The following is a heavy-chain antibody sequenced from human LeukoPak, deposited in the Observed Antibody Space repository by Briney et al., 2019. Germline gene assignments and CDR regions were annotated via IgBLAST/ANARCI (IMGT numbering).Heavy chain of an antibody. D-gene: IGHD5-18*01. CDR3: ARHLGYSYGPDY. CDR1: GFTVSSNY. J-gene: IGHJ4*02. Sequence: GGSLRLSCAASGFTVSSNYMSWVRQAPGKGLEWVSVIYSGGSTYYADSVKGRFTISRDNSKSTLYLQMNSLRAEDTAVYYCARHLGYSYGPDYWGQGTLVTVSS. CDR2: IYSGGST. V-gene: IGHV3-66*04.